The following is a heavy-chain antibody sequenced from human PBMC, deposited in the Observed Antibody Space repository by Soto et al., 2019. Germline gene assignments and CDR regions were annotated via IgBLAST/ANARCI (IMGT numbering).Heavy chain of an antibody. CDR2: VCRGGRT. CDR3: ARGDYGQYDAYNWFDP. Sequence: QVRLQQWGAGLVMPSETLSLTCAVYGGSFKNYCWSWIRQPPGKGLECIGEVCRGGRTNYSPTLKREVRIAVEGSKNQFSLRLTYVTVADTAVYSCARGDYGQYDAYNWFDPWGQGNLVIVAS. V-gene: IGHV4-34*02. CDR1: GGSFKNYC. J-gene: IGHJ5*02. D-gene: IGHD3-10*01.